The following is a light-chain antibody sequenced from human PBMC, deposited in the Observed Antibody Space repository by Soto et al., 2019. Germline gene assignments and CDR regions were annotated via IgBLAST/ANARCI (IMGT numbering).Light chain of an antibody. CDR1: QSVSSSC. V-gene: IGKV3-20*01. CDR2: GSS. CDR3: QQYGSSPYT. J-gene: IGKJ2*01. Sequence: EIVLTQSPGTLSFSPGDRATLSCRASQSVSSSCLAWYQQKPGLAPRLLIFGSSSRATCIPDRFSGSGSGTVFTLTISRLEPEDFAVYYCQQYGSSPYTFGQGTKLEIK.